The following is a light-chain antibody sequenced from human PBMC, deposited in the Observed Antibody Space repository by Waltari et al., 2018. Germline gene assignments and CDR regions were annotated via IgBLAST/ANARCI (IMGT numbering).Light chain of an antibody. CDR1: KSVSSY. CDR2: DAS. J-gene: IGKJ3*01. CDR3: QQRSSWPLT. V-gene: IGKV3-11*01. Sequence: EIVLTQSLATLSLSPGDSAPLSCRASKSVSSYLPWYQQKPGQPPRLLIYDASNRATGIPARFSGSGSGTDFTLTISSLEPEDFAVYYCQQRSSWPLTFGPGTTVEFK.